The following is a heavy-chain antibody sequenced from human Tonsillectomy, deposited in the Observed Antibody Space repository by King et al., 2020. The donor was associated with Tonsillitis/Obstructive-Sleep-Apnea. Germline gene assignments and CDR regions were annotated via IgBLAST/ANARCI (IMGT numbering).Heavy chain of an antibody. D-gene: IGHD6-13*01. CDR2: IRSKAYGGTT. J-gene: IGHJ6*03. Sequence: DVQLVESGGGLVQPGRSLRLSCTASGFTFGDYAMSWVRQAPGKGLEWVGFIRSKAYGGTTEYAASVKGRFSISRDDSKSIAYLQMNSLKTEVTAVYYCTRVESGYSSSWGDYYYYYMDVWGKGTTVTVSS. CDR3: TRVESGYSSSWGDYYYYYMDV. CDR1: GFTFGDYA. V-gene: IGHV3-49*04.